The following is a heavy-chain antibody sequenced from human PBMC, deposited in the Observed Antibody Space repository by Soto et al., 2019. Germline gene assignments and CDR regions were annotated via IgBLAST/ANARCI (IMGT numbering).Heavy chain of an antibody. CDR2: INHSGST. CDR1: GGSFSGYY. Sequence: PSETLSLTCAVYGGSFSGYYWTWIRQPPGTGLEWIGEINHSGSTNYNPSLKSRVAISVDTSKNQFSLKLSSVTAADTAVYYCARNVLLWFGEPSSQFDYWGQGTLVTVSS. CDR3: ARNVLLWFGEPSSQFDY. D-gene: IGHD3-10*01. J-gene: IGHJ4*02. V-gene: IGHV4-34*01.